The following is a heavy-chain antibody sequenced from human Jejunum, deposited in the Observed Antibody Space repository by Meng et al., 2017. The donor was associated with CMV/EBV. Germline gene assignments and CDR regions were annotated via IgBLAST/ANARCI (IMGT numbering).Heavy chain of an antibody. D-gene: IGHD2-2*01. J-gene: IGHJ6*02. CDR3: ARGQCNTTACYLTYFYYGMDV. V-gene: IGHV3-23*01. Sequence: WVRQAPGKGLEWVSGISGYGGRGSTYYADSVKGRVTISRDNSKNTLYLQMNSLRAEDSAVYYCARGQCNTTACYLTYFYYGMDVWGQGTTVTVSS. CDR2: ISGYGGRGST.